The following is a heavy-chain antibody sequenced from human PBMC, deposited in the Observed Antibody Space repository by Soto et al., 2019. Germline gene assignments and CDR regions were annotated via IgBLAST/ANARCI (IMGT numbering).Heavy chain of an antibody. D-gene: IGHD3-10*01. V-gene: IGHV4-31*03. CDR2: ISYSGST. CDR3: ARQTYYYGSGSYGANWFDP. CDR1: GGSISSGGYY. J-gene: IGHJ5*02. Sequence: SETLSLTCTVSGGSISSGGYYWSWIRQHPGTGLEWIGHISYSGSTYYNTSLKSRVTISVDTSRNQFSLIVNSVTAADTAVYYCARQTYYYGSGSYGANWFDPWGQGTLVTVSS.